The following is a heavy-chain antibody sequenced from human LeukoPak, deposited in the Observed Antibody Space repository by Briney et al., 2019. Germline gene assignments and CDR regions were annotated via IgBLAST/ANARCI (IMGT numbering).Heavy chain of an antibody. CDR2: ISAYNGNT. J-gene: IGHJ3*02. CDR1: GYTFTSYG. CDR3: ARDVFCSGNSCLRDAFDI. V-gene: IGHV1-18*01. D-gene: IGHD3-3*01. Sequence: ASVKVSCKASGYTFTSYGISWVRQAPGQSLEWLGWISAYNGNTYYAENFQARVTMTTDTSTSTAYMELRSLKSDDTAVYYCARDVFCSGNSCLRDAFDIWGQGTKVTVSS.